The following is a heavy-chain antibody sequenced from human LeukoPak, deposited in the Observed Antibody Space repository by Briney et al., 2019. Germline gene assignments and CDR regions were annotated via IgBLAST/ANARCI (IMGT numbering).Heavy chain of an antibody. D-gene: IGHD1-1*01. CDR2: IHYSGST. CDR1: GGSISSGDYY. J-gene: IGHJ2*01. CDR3: ARVVQDWYFDL. Sequence: PSQTLSLTCTVSGGSISSGDYYWSWIRQPPGKGLEWIGYIHYSGSTYYNPSLKSRVTISVDTSKNQFSLKLSSVTAADTAVYYCARVVQDWYFDLWGRGTLVTVSS. V-gene: IGHV4-30-4*01.